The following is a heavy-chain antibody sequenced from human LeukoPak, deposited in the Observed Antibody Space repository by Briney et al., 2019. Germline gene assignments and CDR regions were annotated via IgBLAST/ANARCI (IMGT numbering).Heavy chain of an antibody. CDR2: IYYSGST. D-gene: IGHD2-2*01. V-gene: IGHV4-61*01. CDR1: GGSVSSGSYY. J-gene: IGHJ6*02. Sequence: SETLSLTCTVSGGSVSSGSYYWSWIRQPPGKGLEWFGYIYYSGSTNYNPSLKSRVTISVDTSKNQFSLKLSSVTAADTAVYYCARDYCSSTSCYDSYYYGMDVWGQGTTVTVSS. CDR3: ARDYCSSTSCYDSYYYGMDV.